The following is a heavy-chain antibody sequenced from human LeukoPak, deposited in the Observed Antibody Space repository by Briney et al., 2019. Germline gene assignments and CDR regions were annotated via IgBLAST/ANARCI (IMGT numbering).Heavy chain of an antibody. V-gene: IGHV3-74*01. CDR2: LYSEGGRT. CDR3: ARDLAYSRLDY. Sequence: PGGSLRLSCVGSGFIFRNDWMHWVRQAPGEGLVWVSRLYSEGGRTYYADSVKGRFTISRDNAENSLYLQMNSLRVEDTAFYYCARDLAYSRLDYWGQGMLVAVSS. J-gene: IGHJ4*02. D-gene: IGHD5-18*01. CDR1: GFIFRNDW.